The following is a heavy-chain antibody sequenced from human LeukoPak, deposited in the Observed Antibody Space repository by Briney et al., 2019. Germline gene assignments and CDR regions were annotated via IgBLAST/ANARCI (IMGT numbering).Heavy chain of an antibody. CDR2: INWNGGST. J-gene: IGHJ3*02. V-gene: IGHV3-20*04. CDR1: GFTFDDYG. D-gene: IGHD3-22*01. CDR3: ARELYDSSGPHGAFDI. Sequence: GGSLRLSCAASGFTFDDYGMSWVRQAPGKGLEWVSGINWNGGSTGYADSVKGRFTISRDNAKNSLYLQMNSLRAEDTALYYCARELYDSSGPHGAFDIWGQGTMVTVSS.